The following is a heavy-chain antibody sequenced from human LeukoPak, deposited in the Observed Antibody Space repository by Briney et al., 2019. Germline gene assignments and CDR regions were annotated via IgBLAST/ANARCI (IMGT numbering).Heavy chain of an antibody. CDR3: ARDLGHYYYDSSGYYPCYFDY. J-gene: IGHJ4*02. CDR2: INPSGGST. CDR1: GYTFTSYY. V-gene: IGHV1-46*01. Sequence: ASVKVSCKASGYTFTSYYMHWVRQAPGQGLEWMGIINPSGGSTSYAQKFQGRVTITADESTSTAYMELSSLRSEDTAVYYCARDLGHYYYDSSGYYPCYFDYWGQGTLVTVSS. D-gene: IGHD3-22*01.